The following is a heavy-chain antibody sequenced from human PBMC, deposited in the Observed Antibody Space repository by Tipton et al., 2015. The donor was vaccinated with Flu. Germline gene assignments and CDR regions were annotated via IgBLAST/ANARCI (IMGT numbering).Heavy chain of an antibody. D-gene: IGHD2-21*01. Sequence: TLSLTCTVPGDSISSGYYYWSWIRQPAGKGLEWIGRIYTSGGTNYNPSLKSRVTISLDTSKNQFSLKLSSVTAADTAVYYCARDAGGIFNSGPQDVWGQGTTVTVSS. CDR3: ARDAGGIFNSGPQDV. V-gene: IGHV4-61*02. CDR2: IYTSGGT. CDR1: GDSISSGYYY. J-gene: IGHJ6*02.